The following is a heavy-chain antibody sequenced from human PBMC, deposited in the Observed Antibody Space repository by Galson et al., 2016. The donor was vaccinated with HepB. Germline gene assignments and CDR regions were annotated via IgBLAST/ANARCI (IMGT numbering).Heavy chain of an antibody. J-gene: IGHJ3*01. CDR3: AIQRGAYYAAGRTEDAFDA. CDR1: GYTFTSYG. CDR2: IRAYNGNT. Sequence: SVKVSCKASGYTFTSYGISWVRQAPGQGLEWMGWIRAYNGNTYYAQKLQGRVTMTTDTSTSTVYMELRSLRSDDTDVYSCAIQRGAYYAAGRTEDAFDAWGQGTMVIVSS. D-gene: IGHD4/OR15-4a*01. V-gene: IGHV1-18*01.